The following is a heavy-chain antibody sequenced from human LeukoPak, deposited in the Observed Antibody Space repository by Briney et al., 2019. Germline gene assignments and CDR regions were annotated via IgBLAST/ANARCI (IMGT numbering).Heavy chain of an antibody. CDR2: ISSSSSYI. D-gene: IGHD3-3*01. J-gene: IGHJ6*03. Sequence: PGGSLRLSCAASGFTFSSYSMNWVRQAPGKGLGWVSSISSSSSYIYYADSVKGRFTISRDNAKNSPYLQMNSLRAEDTAVYYCARLNYDFWSGVWEGYYMDVWGKGTTVTVSS. V-gene: IGHV3-21*01. CDR3: ARLNYDFWSGVWEGYYMDV. CDR1: GFTFSSYS.